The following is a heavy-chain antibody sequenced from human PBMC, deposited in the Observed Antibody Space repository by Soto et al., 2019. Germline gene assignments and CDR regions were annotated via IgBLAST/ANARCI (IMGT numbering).Heavy chain of an antibody. CDR3: ARRYGYAFDI. D-gene: IGHD4-17*01. CDR2: IYSGGST. J-gene: IGHJ3*02. CDR1: GGAISGRSNY. V-gene: IGHV4-39*07. Sequence: SETLSLTCAFSGGAISGRSNYWGWIRQPPGKGLEYIGSIYSGGSTYYNPSLKSRVTISVDTSKNQFSLKLSSVTAADTAVYYCARRYGYAFDIWGQGTMVT.